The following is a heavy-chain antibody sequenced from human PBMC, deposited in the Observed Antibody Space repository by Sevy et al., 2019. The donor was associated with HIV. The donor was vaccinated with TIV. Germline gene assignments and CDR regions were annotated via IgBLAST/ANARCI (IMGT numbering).Heavy chain of an antibody. J-gene: IGHJ3*02. D-gene: IGHD2-15*01. CDR2: IYYSGST. CDR3: ARTGGNGDAFDI. Sequence: SETLSLTCTVSGGSISSSTYYWGWIRQPPGKGLGWIGSIYYSGSTYYNPSLKSRVTISVVTSKNQFSLKLSAVTAADTAVYYWARTGGNGDAFDIWGQGTMVTVSS. V-gene: IGHV4-39*01. CDR1: GGSISSSTYY.